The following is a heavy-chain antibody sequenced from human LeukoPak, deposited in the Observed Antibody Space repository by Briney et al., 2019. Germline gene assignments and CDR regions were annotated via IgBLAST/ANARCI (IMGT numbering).Heavy chain of an antibody. CDR2: IYYSGST. Sequence: SETLSLTCTVSGGSISSSSYYWGWIRQPPGKGLEWIGSIYYSGSTYYNPSLKSRVTISVDTSKNQFSLKLSSVTAADTAVYYFARIFAPSVRYFDWLLYYFDYWGQGTLVTVSS. V-gene: IGHV4-39*01. CDR3: ARIFAPSVRYFDWLLYYFDY. J-gene: IGHJ4*02. D-gene: IGHD3-9*01. CDR1: GGSISSSSYY.